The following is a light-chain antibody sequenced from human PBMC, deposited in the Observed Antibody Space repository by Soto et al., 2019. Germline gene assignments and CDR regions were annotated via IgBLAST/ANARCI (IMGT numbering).Light chain of an antibody. V-gene: IGLV4-69*01. CDR1: SGHSHYA. CDR2: LNSDGSH. CDR3: QTWGTGIGV. Sequence: QAVVTQSPSASASLGASVKLTCTLSSGHSHYAVAWHQQQPEKGPRYLMKLNSDGSHNKGDGVPDRFSGSSSGAERYLTISSLQSDDEADYYCQTWGTGIGVFGGGTKVTVL. J-gene: IGLJ3*02.